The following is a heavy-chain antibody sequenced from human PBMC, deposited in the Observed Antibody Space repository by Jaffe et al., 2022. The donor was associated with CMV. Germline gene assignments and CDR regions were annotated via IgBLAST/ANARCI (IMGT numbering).Heavy chain of an antibody. V-gene: IGHV3-23*01. CDR2: ISYSSSRT. Sequence: EVQLLESGGGLVQPGGSLRLSCAASGLSLSTYAMTWVRQAPGKGLEWVSIISYSSSRTYYADSVKGRFTISRDNSKNTLYLQMNSLRAEDTAVYYCAKDRAGYHDNSGYIDALDIWGQGTMVTVS. D-gene: IGHD3-22*01. CDR3: AKDRAGYHDNSGYIDALDI. J-gene: IGHJ3*02. CDR1: GLSLSTYA.